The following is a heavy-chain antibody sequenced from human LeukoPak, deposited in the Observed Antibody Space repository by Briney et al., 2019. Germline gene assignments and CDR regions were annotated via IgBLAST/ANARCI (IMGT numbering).Heavy chain of an antibody. J-gene: IGHJ6*02. CDR2: ISGSGGST. Sequence: GGSLRLSCAASGFTFSSYAMSWVRQAPGKGLEWVSAISGSGGSTYYADSVEGRFTISRDNSKNTLYLRMNSLRAEDTAVYYCAKVERWYPAYYYYGMDVWGQGTTVTVSS. V-gene: IGHV3-23*01. CDR1: GFTFSSYA. D-gene: IGHD4-23*01. CDR3: AKVERWYPAYYYYGMDV.